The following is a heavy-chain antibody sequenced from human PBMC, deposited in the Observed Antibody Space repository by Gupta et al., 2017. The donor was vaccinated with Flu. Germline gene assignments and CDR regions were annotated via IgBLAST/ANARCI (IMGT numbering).Heavy chain of an antibody. CDR1: GSTFRSYA. Sequence: EVQLLASGGGLVQPGGSLKLSGAASGSTFRSYAMRWVRQAPGKGLEWVSAIRGSGVSTYYADSVKGRFTISRDNSKNTLYLQMNSLRAEVTAVYYCAKDGGSYGSIYWGQGTLVTVSS. D-gene: IGHD2-15*01. V-gene: IGHV3-23*01. J-gene: IGHJ4*02. CDR2: IRGSGVST. CDR3: AKDGGSYGSIY.